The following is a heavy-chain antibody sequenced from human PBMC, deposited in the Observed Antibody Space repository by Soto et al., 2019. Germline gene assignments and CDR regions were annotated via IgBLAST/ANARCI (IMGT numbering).Heavy chain of an antibody. CDR3: ASGGSCYSRYCYFDY. CDR2: IYYSGST. J-gene: IGHJ4*02. D-gene: IGHD2-15*01. Sequence: SETLSLTCTVSGGSISSYYWSWIRQPPGKGPEWIGYIYYSGSTNYNPSLKSRVTISVDTSKNQFSLKLSSVTAADTAVYYCASGGSCYSRYCYFDYWGQGTLVTVSS. V-gene: IGHV4-59*01. CDR1: GGSISSYY.